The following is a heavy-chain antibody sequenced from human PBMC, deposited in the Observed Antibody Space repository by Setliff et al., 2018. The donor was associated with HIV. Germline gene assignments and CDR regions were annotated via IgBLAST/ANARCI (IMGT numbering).Heavy chain of an antibody. J-gene: IGHJ5*02. CDR1: GASISSGFYY. V-gene: IGHV4-61*09. Sequence: SETLSLTCTVSGASISSGFYYWSWVRQPAGEGLEWIGHTHTSGNPSYNPSLKSRVTISVDTSKNQFSLKLSSLTAADTAMYFCAGRPVGYCHSTSSVCYLDPWGQGTLVTVSS. CDR3: AGRPVGYCHSTSSVCYLDP. CDR2: THTSGNP. D-gene: IGHD2-2*01.